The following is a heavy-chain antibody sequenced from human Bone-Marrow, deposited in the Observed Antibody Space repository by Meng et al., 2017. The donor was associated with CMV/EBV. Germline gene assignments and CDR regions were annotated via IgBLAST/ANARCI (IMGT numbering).Heavy chain of an antibody. Sequence: SQTLSLTCAVYGGSFSGYYWSWIRQPPGKGLEWIGEINHSGSTNYNPSLKSRVTISVDTSKNQFSLKLSSVTAADTAVYYCARRPPGTTGPSTRFDPWGQGTLVTVSS. CDR1: GGSFSGYY. D-gene: IGHD1-1*01. CDR2: INHSGST. J-gene: IGHJ5*02. V-gene: IGHV4-34*01. CDR3: ARRPPGTTGPSTRFDP.